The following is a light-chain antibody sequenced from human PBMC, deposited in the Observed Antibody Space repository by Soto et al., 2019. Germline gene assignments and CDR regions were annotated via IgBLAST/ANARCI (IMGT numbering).Light chain of an antibody. CDR2: VNHDGSH. CDR1: SAHSLYD. CDR3: QTWATGIRV. Sequence: QPVLTQPPSASASLGASVKLTCTLTSAHSLYDIAWHQQQPEKGPRFLMRVNHDGSHHKGDGIPDRFSGSSSGAERYLSISSLQSEDEADYYCQTWATGIRVFGGGTKVTVL. V-gene: IGLV4-69*01. J-gene: IGLJ2*01.